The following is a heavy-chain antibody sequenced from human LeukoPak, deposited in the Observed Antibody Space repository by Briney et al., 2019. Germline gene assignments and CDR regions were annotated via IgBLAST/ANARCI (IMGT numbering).Heavy chain of an antibody. CDR2: IYHSGST. CDR1: GGSISSGGYY. J-gene: IGHJ4*02. CDR3: AALRFLEWLW. D-gene: IGHD3-3*01. Sequence: SQTLSLTCTVSGGSISSGGYYWSWIRQPPGKGLEWIGYIYHSGSTYYNPSLKSRVTISVDRSKNQFSLKLSSVTAADTAVYYCAALRFLEWLWWGQGTLVTVSS. V-gene: IGHV4-30-2*01.